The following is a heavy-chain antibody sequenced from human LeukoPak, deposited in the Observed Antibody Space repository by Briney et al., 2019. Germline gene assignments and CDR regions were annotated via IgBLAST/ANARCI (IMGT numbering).Heavy chain of an antibody. V-gene: IGHV3-23*01. Sequence: GGSLRLSCAASGSTFSSHAMSWVRQAPGRGLEWVSSIDISGSNAYYADSVKGRFTISRDNSRNTLYLQMDSLRAEDSAIYYCAKELRPNDYWGQGTLVTVSS. CDR1: GSTFSSHA. CDR2: IDISGSNA. D-gene: IGHD4-17*01. J-gene: IGHJ4*02. CDR3: AKELRPNDY.